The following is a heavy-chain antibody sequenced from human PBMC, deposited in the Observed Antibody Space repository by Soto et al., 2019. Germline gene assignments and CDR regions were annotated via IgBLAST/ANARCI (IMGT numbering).Heavy chain of an antibody. CDR3: ARSSGSVPFNWFDP. CDR2: IYYSGST. D-gene: IGHD3-10*01. V-gene: IGHV4-31*01. Sequence: QVQLQESGPGLVKPSQTLSLTCTVSGGSISSGGYYWSWIRQHPGKGLEWIGYIYYSGSTYYNPSLKSLVTISVDTSKNQFSLKLSSVTAADTAVYYCARSSGSVPFNWFDPWGQGTLVTVSS. CDR1: GGSISSGGYY. J-gene: IGHJ5*02.